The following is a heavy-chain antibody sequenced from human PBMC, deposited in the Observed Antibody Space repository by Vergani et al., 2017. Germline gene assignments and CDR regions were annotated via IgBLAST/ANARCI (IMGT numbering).Heavy chain of an antibody. CDR3: ARDFETLSSGWYEGGGWFDP. J-gene: IGHJ5*02. CDR1: GYTFTSYG. CDR2: ISAYNGNT. D-gene: IGHD6-19*01. Sequence: QVQLVQSGAEVKKPGASVKVSCKASGYTFTSYGISWVRQAPGQGLEWMGWISAYNGNTNYAQKLQGRVTMTTDTSTSTAYMELRSLRSDDTAVYYCARDFETLSSGWYEGGGWFDPWGQGTLVTVSS. V-gene: IGHV1-18*01.